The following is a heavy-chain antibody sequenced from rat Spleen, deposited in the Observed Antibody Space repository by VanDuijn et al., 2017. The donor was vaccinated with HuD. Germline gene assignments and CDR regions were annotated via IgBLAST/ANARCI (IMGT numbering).Heavy chain of an antibody. Sequence: VQVVEFGGGLAQPGRSMKLSCAASGFTFSNYYMAWVRQPPGKGLEWMGRVWYGGNTAYNSALKSRLTISRETSKNQVFLKMNSLQTEDTATYYCARVTGYYFDYWGQGVMVTVSS. CDR1: GFTFSNYY. CDR2: VWYGGNT. D-gene: IGHD5-1*01. CDR3: ARVTGYYFDY. J-gene: IGHJ2*01. V-gene: IGHV2-45*01.